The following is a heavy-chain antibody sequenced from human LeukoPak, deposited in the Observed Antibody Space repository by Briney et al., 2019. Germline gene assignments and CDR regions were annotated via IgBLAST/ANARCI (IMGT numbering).Heavy chain of an antibody. V-gene: IGHV3-23*01. D-gene: IGHD2-15*01. CDR1: GFTFSSNA. J-gene: IGHJ4*02. Sequence: GGSLRLSCAASGFTFSSNAMTWVRQAPGKGLEWVSAIHGSDDNTHYADSVKGRFTISRDKSKNTLYLQMNSLRAEDTALYYCAREDCSGGSCYYYFDYWGQGTLVTVSS. CDR3: AREDCSGGSCYYYFDY. CDR2: IHGSDDNT.